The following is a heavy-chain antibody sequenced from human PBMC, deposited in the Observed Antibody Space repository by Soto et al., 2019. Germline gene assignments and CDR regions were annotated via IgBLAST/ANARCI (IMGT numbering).Heavy chain of an antibody. Sequence: PSETLSLTCTVSGGSISSYYWSWIRQPPGKGLGWIGYIYYRGNTNYNPSLKSRVTISLDTSKNQFSLKLSSVTAADTAVYYCARHPGYYDILTGYSTYYFDYWGQGILVTVSS. CDR3: ARHPGYYDILTGYSTYYFDY. J-gene: IGHJ4*02. D-gene: IGHD3-9*01. CDR2: IYYRGNT. V-gene: IGHV4-59*08. CDR1: GGSISSYY.